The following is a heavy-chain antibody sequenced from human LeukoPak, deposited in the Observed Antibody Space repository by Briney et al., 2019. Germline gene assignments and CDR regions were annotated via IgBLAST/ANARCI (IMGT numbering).Heavy chain of an antibody. V-gene: IGHV1-18*01. J-gene: IGHJ4*02. CDR1: GYTFTSYG. CDR3: VREVAVAGSAFDY. CDR2: ISGYNRNT. D-gene: IGHD6-19*01. Sequence: GASVKVSCKASGYTFTSYGINWVRQVPGQGLEWMGWISGYNRNTKFAQKLQDRVTMTTDTSTNTAYMELRSLRSDDTALYYCVREVAVAGSAFDYWGQETLVTVSS.